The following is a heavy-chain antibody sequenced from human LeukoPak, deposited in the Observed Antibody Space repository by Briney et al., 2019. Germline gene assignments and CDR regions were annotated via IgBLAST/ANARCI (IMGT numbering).Heavy chain of an antibody. J-gene: IGHJ4*02. V-gene: IGHV1-8*03. CDR2: MNPNSGNT. Sequence: ASVKVSCKASGYTFTSYDINWVRQATGQGLEWMGWMNPNSGNTGYAQKFQGRVTITRNTSIRTAYMELSSLRSEDTAVYYCARVAGGSGWYQVEYFDYWGQGTLVTVSS. CDR1: GYTFTSYD. CDR3: ARVAGGSGWYQVEYFDY. D-gene: IGHD6-19*01.